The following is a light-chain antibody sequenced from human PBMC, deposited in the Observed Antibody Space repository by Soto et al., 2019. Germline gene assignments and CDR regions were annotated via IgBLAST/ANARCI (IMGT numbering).Light chain of an antibody. CDR2: GTS. J-gene: IGKJ1*01. V-gene: IGKV3-20*01. CDR3: QQYGSSPSWT. Sequence: EIVLTQSPGTLSLSPGERAALSCRASQSVSNNYLAWYQQRPGQAPRLLIYGTSSRATGIPDRFSGSGSGTDFTLTISRLEPEDFAVYYCQQYGSSPSWTFGPGTKVDIK. CDR1: QSVSNNY.